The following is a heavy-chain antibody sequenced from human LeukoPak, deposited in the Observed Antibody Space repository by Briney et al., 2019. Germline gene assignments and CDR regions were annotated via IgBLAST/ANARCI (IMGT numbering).Heavy chain of an antibody. CDR3: ASGNMVRGVISGFDS. Sequence: SQTLSLTCTVSGGSISSGGYYLSWIRQPAGKGLEWIGRIYASGSTNYNPSLKSRVTISVDTSKNQFSLKLNSVTAADTAVYYCASGNMVRGVISGFDSWGQGTLVAVSS. J-gene: IGHJ4*02. D-gene: IGHD3-10*01. CDR1: GGSISSGGYY. V-gene: IGHV4-61*02. CDR2: IYASGST.